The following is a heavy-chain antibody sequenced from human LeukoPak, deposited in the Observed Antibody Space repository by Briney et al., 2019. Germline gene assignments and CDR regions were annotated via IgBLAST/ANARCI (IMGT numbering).Heavy chain of an antibody. J-gene: IGHJ5*02. D-gene: IGHD6-13*01. Sequence: GGSLRLSCAASGFTFDDYGMSWVRQAPGKGLEWVSGINWNGGSTGYADSVKGRFTISRDNAKNSLYLQMNSLRAEDTAVYYCARDSTIISSSWLNWFDPWGQGTLVTVSS. CDR2: INWNGGST. CDR3: ARDSTIISSSWLNWFDP. V-gene: IGHV3-20*04. CDR1: GFTFDDYG.